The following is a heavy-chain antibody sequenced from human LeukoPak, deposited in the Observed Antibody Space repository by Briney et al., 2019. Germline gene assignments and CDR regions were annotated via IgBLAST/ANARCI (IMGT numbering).Heavy chain of an antibody. CDR2: ISPSGDNT. CDR3: AKGEAAAGTRRLDY. D-gene: IGHD6-13*01. J-gene: IGHJ4*02. V-gene: IGHV3-23*01. CDR1: GFTFSNYA. Sequence: PGGSLRLSCAVSGFTFSNYAMSWVRLAPGKGLEWVSTISPSGDNTYYADSVKGRFTISRDNSKNTMYLQINSLRAEDTALYYCAKGEAAAGTRRLDYWGQGTRVTVSS.